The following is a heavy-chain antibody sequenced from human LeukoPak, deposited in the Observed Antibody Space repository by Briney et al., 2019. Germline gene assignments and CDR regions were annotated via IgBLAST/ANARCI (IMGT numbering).Heavy chain of an antibody. J-gene: IGHJ6*02. D-gene: IGHD5-18*01. CDR2: IIPILGIA. Sequence: ASVKVSCKASGGTFSSYAISWVRQAPGQGLEWMGRIIPILGIANYAQKFQGRVTITADKSTSTAYMELSSLRSEDTAVYYCARGYSYGYSASYYYYGMDVWGQGTTVTVSS. CDR1: GGTFSSYA. V-gene: IGHV1-69*04. CDR3: ARGYSYGYSASYYYYGMDV.